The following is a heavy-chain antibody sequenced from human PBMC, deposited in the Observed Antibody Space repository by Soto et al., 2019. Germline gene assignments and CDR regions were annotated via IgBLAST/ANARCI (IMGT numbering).Heavy chain of an antibody. D-gene: IGHD3-22*01. J-gene: IGHJ4*02. CDR1: GFTFNIYA. CDR3: AKDRYLDHDSRGYLFDN. CDR2: ISRYGDFT. Sequence: EVQLLESGGDLIQPGGSLRLSCAASGFTFNIYAMTWVRQAPGKGLEWVSAISRYGDFTYYADSVEGRFTISRDNSKNSLYLLMNSLRAEDTAVYYCAKDRYLDHDSRGYLFDNWGQGTLVTVSS. V-gene: IGHV3-23*01.